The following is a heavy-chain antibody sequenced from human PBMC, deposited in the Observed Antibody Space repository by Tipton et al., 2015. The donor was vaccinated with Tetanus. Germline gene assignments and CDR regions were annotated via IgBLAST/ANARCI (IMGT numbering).Heavy chain of an antibody. CDR3: ARLYSYGSLYWFDP. CDR1: GGSISSFNYY. CDR2: IYYSGTT. V-gene: IGHV4-39*01. D-gene: IGHD5-18*01. Sequence: TLSLTCTVSGGSISSFNYYWGWIRQPPGKGLEWIGSIYYSGTTYSNPSLGSRVTMSVDTSKIQFSLKVSSVTAADTAVYYCARLYSYGSLYWFDPWGQGTLVTVSS. J-gene: IGHJ5*02.